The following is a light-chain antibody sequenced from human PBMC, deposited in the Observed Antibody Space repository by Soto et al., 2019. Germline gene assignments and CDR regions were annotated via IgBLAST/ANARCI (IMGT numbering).Light chain of an antibody. J-gene: IGLJ2*01. Sequence: QSALTQPASVSGSPGQSITISCTGTSSDIGAYNYVSWYQQHPGKAPKLMIYEVTYRPSGVSDRFSGSKSVNTASPTISGLQAEDEAHYYCSSFTSSSTLVFGGGTKLTVL. CDR1: SSDIGAYNY. V-gene: IGLV2-14*01. CDR3: SSFTSSSTLV. CDR2: EVT.